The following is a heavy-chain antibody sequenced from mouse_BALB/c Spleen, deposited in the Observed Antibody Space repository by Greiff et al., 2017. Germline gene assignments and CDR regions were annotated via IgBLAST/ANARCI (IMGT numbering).Heavy chain of an antibody. CDR3: TSSLLRLRDAMDY. V-gene: IGHV6-6*02. CDR2: IRLKSNNYAT. Sequence: DVKLVESGGGLVQPGGSMKLSCVASGFTFSNYWMNWVRQSPEKGLEWVAEIRLKSNNYATHYAESVKGRFTISRDDSKSSVYLQMINLRAEDTGIYYSTSSLLRLRDAMDYWGQGTSVTVSS. D-gene: IGHD1-2*01. CDR1: GFTFSNYW. J-gene: IGHJ4*01.